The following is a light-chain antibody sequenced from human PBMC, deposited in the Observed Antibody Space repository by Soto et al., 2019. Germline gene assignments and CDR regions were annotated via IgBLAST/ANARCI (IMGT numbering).Light chain of an antibody. CDR1: QSISSY. Sequence: IQMTQSPSSMSASVGDRGTITYRASQSISSYLNWYQQKPGKAPKLLIYAASSLQSGVPSRFSGSGSGTDFTLTISSLQPDDFATYYCQQYNSYSWTFGQGTKVDIK. J-gene: IGKJ1*01. CDR2: AAS. CDR3: QQYNSYSWT. V-gene: IGKV1-39*01.